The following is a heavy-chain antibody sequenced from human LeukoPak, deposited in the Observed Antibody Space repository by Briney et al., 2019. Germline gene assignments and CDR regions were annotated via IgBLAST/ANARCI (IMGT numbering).Heavy chain of an antibody. CDR1: GFTFSSYA. CDR3: AKDITIFGGISDY. D-gene: IGHD3-3*01. J-gene: IGHJ4*02. V-gene: IGHV3-23*01. CDR2: ISGSGGST. Sequence: GGSLGLSCAASGFTFSSYAMSWVRQAPGKGLEWVSAISGSGGSTYYADSVKGRFTISRDNSENTLYLQMNSLRAEDTAVYYCAKDITIFGGISDYWGQGTLVTVSS.